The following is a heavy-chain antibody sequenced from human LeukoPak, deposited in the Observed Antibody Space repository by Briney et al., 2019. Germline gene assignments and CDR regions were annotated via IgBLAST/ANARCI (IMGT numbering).Heavy chain of an antibody. J-gene: IGHJ6*03. V-gene: IGHV3-23*01. D-gene: IGHD5-12*01. CDR1: GFTFSSYA. CDR3: ARGGLYYYMDV. CDR2: ISGSGGST. Sequence: GGSLRLSCAASGFTFSSYAMSWVRQAPGKGLEWVSAISGSGGSTYYADSVKGRFTISRDNSKNTLYLQMNSLRAEDTVIYYCARGGLYYYMDVWGKGTTVTVSS.